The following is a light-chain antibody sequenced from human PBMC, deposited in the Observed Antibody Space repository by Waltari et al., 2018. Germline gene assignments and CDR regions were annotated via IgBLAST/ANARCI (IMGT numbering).Light chain of an antibody. Sequence: QSVLTQPPSVSGAPGQRVTISCTGSSSNIGAGSDVPWYQQLPGTAPKLLIYGNSNRPSGVPDRFSGSKSGTSASLAITGLQAEDEADYYCQSYDSSLSGLWVFGGGTKVTVL. V-gene: IGLV1-40*01. CDR1: SSNIGAGSD. CDR2: GNS. J-gene: IGLJ3*02. CDR3: QSYDSSLSGLWV.